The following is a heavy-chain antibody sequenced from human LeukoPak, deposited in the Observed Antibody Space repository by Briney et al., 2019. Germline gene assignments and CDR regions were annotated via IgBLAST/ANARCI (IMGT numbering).Heavy chain of an antibody. CDR2: IWYDGGTK. D-gene: IGHD6-19*01. J-gene: IGHJ4*02. CDR1: GFTFSSYG. CDR3: ARAYSSGWFSGDY. V-gene: IGHV3-33*01. Sequence: GGSLRLSCAASGFTFSSYGMHWVRQAPGKGLEWVAVIWYDGGTKYYADSVKGRFTISRDNSKNMLYLQMNSLRAEDTAVYYCARAYSSGWFSGDYWGQGTLVTVSS.